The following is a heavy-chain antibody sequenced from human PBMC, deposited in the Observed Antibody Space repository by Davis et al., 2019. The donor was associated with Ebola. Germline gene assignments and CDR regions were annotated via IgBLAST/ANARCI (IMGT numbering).Heavy chain of an antibody. D-gene: IGHD4-17*01. V-gene: IGHV4-59*01. CDR1: GGSFSGYY. Sequence: SETLSLTCAVHGGSFSGYYWSWIRQPPGKGLEWIGYIYYSGSTNYNPSLKSRVTISVDTSTNQFSLKLSSVTDAATAVYYCGNHYGDYAPFDYWGQGTLVTVSS. J-gene: IGHJ4*02. CDR3: GNHYGDYAPFDY. CDR2: IYYSGST.